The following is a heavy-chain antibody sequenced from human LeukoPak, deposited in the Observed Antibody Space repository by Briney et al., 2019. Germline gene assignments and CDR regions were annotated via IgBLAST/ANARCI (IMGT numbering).Heavy chain of an antibody. V-gene: IGHV3-30*18. CDR2: ISYDGNIE. Sequence: GGSLRLSCATSGFTFSNYAMHWVRQAPGKGLEWVAAISYDGNIEYYADSAKGRFTISRDNSKNTVFLQMNSLRVEDKAVYYCAKAVQTWSYYYGMDVWGQGTTVTVSS. CDR3: AKAVQTWSYYYGMDV. D-gene: IGHD2-8*02. J-gene: IGHJ6*02. CDR1: GFTFSNYA.